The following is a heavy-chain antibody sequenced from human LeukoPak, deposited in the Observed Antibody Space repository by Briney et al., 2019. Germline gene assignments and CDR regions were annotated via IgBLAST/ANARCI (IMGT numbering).Heavy chain of an antibody. CDR3: AREPPPLWFAPAHGAFDI. J-gene: IGHJ3*02. V-gene: IGHV3-30-3*01. D-gene: IGHD3-10*01. Sequence: GGSLRLSCAASGFTFSSYAMHWVRQAPGKGLEWVAVISYDGSNKYYADSVKGRFTISRDNSKNTLYLQMNSLRAEDTAVYYCAREPPPLWFAPAHGAFDIWGQGTMVTVSS. CDR1: GFTFSSYA. CDR2: ISYDGSNK.